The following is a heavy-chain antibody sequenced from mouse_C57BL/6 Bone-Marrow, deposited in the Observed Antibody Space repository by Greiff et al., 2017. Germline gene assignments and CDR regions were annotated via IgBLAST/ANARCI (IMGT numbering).Heavy chain of an antibody. V-gene: IGHV14-3*01. Sequence: VQLKQSVAELVRPGASVKLSCTASGFNIKNNYMHWVKQRPDQGLEWIGRIDPANGNTKSAPKFQGKATITADTSSNTAYLQLSSLTSEGTAIYYCARTHYYNGSSPFAYWGQGTLVTVSA. J-gene: IGHJ3*01. CDR1: GFNIKNNY. D-gene: IGHD1-1*01. CDR3: ARTHYYNGSSPFAY. CDR2: IDPANGNT.